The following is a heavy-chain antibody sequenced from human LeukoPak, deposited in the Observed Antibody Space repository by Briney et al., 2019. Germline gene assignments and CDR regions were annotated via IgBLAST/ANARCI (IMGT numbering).Heavy chain of an antibody. V-gene: IGHV3-48*03. CDR2: ISSGGSAI. CDR1: GFTFSSYE. J-gene: IGHJ4*02. CDR3: VRNDYSSSSYFY. Sequence: SLRLSCGASGFTFSSYEMNWVRQAPGQGPHWVSYISSGGSAIYYADSVKGRFTISRDNAKNSLYLQMTSLRAEDTAVYYCVRNDYSSSSYFYWGQGTLVTVSS. D-gene: IGHD6-6*01.